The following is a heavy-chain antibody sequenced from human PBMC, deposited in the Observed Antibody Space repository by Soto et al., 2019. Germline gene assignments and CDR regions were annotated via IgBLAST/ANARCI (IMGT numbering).Heavy chain of an antibody. D-gene: IGHD3-9*01. V-gene: IGHV4-4*07. CDR1: GGSISSYY. J-gene: IGHJ5*02. CDR3: ARDPFPYYDILTGSPPNWFDP. Sequence: SETLSLTCTVSGGSISSYYWSWIRQPAGKGLEWIGRIYTSGSTNYNPSLKSRVTMSVDTSKNQFSLKLSSVTAADTAVYYCARDPFPYYDILTGSPPNWFDPWGQGTLVTV. CDR2: IYTSGST.